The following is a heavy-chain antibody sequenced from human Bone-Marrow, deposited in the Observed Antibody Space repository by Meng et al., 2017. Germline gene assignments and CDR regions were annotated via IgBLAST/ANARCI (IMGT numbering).Heavy chain of an antibody. V-gene: IGHV4-30-4*01. CDR1: GGSIDSVDYY. D-gene: IGHD3-10*01. CDR2: IYYSGST. Sequence: QVQLQESGPGLVTPSQTLSLTCTVSGGSIDSVDYYWYWIRQPPGKGLEWIGHIYYSGSTYYNPSLKSRVAISIETSKNQFSLKLSSVTAADTAVFYCARAFSGPLDSWGRGTLVTVSS. CDR3: ARAFSGPLDS. J-gene: IGHJ4*02.